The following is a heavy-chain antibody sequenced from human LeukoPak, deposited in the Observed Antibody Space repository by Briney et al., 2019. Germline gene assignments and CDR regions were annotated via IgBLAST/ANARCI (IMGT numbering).Heavy chain of an antibody. CDR3: ARVGGSSSWSLDYYFDY. Sequence: ASVKVSCKASGYTFTGYCMHWVRQAPGQGLEWMGWISAYNGNTNYAQKLQGRVTMTTDTSTSTAYMELRSLRSDDTAVYYCARVGGSSSWSLDYYFDYWGQGTLVTVSS. CDR1: GYTFTGYC. CDR2: ISAYNGNT. J-gene: IGHJ4*02. V-gene: IGHV1-18*04. D-gene: IGHD6-13*01.